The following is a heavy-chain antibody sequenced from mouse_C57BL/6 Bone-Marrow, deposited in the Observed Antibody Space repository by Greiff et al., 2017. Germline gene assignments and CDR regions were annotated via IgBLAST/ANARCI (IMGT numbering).Heavy chain of an antibody. CDR3: ARVFYYYGSSPPYYAVDY. Sequence: EVMLVESEGGLVQPGSSMKLSCTASGFTFSDYYMAWVRQVPEKGLEWVANINYDGSSTYYLDSLKSRFIISRDNAKNILYLQMSSLKSEDTATYYCARVFYYYGSSPPYYAVDYWGQGTTVTVSS. CDR1: GFTFSDYY. J-gene: IGHJ4*01. V-gene: IGHV5-16*01. CDR2: INYDGSST. D-gene: IGHD1-1*01.